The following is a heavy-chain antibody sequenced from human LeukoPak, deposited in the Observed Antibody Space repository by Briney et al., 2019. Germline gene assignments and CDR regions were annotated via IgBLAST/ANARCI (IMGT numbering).Heavy chain of an antibody. Sequence: GASVKVSCKASGYTFTSYGISRVRQAPGQGLEWMGWISAYNGNTNYAQKLQGRVTMTTDTSTSTAYMELRSLRSDGTAVYYCARDGRLTGPGGGFDYWGQGTLVTVSS. D-gene: IGHD3-16*01. J-gene: IGHJ4*02. CDR2: ISAYNGNT. CDR1: GYTFTSYG. V-gene: IGHV1-18*04. CDR3: ARDGRLTGPGGGFDY.